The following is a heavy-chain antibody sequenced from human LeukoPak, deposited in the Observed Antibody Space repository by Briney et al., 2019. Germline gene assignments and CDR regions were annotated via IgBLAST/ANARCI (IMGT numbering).Heavy chain of an antibody. J-gene: IGHJ6*03. CDR3: ARRRRGIVATINYYYYMDV. CDR2: MNPNSGNT. V-gene: IGHV1-8*01. Sequence: ASVKVSCTASGYTFTSYDINWVRQATGQGLEWMGWMNPNSGNTGYAQKFQGRVTMTRNTSISTAYMELSSLRSEDTAVYYCARRRRGIVATINYYYYMDVWGKGTTVTVSS. D-gene: IGHD5-12*01. CDR1: GYTFTSYD.